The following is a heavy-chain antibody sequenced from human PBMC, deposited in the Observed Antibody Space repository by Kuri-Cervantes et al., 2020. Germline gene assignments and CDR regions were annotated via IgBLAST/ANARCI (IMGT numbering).Heavy chain of an antibody. V-gene: IGHV4-30-4*01. CDR3: ARVDGYGSGSYGAAWFDP. J-gene: IGHJ5*02. Sequence: LRLSCTVSGASINSDDYYWSWIRQPPGKGLEWIAYIFSSGSGTAYYNPSLKSRLGISLDTSKNQFSLKMTSVTAADTAVYYCARVDGYGSGSYGAAWFDPWGQGTLVTVSS. CDR2: IFSSGSGTA. D-gene: IGHD3-22*01. CDR1: GASINSDDYY.